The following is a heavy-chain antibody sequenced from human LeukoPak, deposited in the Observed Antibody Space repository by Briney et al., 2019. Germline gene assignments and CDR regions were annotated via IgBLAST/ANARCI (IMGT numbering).Heavy chain of an antibody. V-gene: IGHV3-21*01. CDR1: GFTFSSYS. CDR3: ARDRVSGSGSIDY. Sequence: GGSLRLSCAASGFTFSSYSMNWVRQAPGKGLEWVSSISSSSSYIYYVDSVKGRFTISRDNAKNSLYLQMNSLRVEDTAVYYCARDRVSGSGSIDYWGQGTLVTVSS. D-gene: IGHD3-10*01. J-gene: IGHJ4*02. CDR2: ISSSSSYI.